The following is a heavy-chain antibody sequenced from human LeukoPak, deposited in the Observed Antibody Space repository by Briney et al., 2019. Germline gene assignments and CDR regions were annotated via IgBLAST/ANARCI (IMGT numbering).Heavy chain of an antibody. CDR1: GFTFSSYS. D-gene: IGHD1-1*01. V-gene: IGHV3-48*01. CDR2: ISSSSSTI. J-gene: IGHJ6*03. CDR3: ARDRNNWNAHYMDV. Sequence: GGSLRLSCAASGFTFSSYSMNWVRQAPGKGLEWVSYISSSSSTISYADSVKGRFTISRDNAKNSLYLQMNSLRAADTSMYYCARDRNNWNAHYMDVWGKGTTVTVSS.